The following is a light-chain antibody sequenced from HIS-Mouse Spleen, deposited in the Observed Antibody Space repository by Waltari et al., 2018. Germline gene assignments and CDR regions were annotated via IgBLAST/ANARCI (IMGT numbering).Light chain of an antibody. CDR2: KDS. Sequence: SYELTQPPSVSVSPGQTARITCPGDALLVIYKDSERPSGIPERFSGSSSGTTVTLTISGVQAEDEADYYCQSAESSGTYVVFGGGTKLTVL. J-gene: IGLJ2*01. CDR3: QSAESSGTYVV. V-gene: IGLV3-25*03. CDR1: ALL.